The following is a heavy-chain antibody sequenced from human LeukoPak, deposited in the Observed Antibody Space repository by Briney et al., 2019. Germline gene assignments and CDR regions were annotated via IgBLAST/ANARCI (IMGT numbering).Heavy chain of an antibody. J-gene: IGHJ4*02. D-gene: IGHD3-16*01. CDR3: ARHYGP. CDR1: GGSFSGYY. V-gene: IGHV4-34*01. Sequence: PSETLSLTCAVHGGSFSGYYWSWIRKPPGKGLEWIGSIYYSGSTYNNPSLKSRVTISVDTSKNQFSLKLNSVTATDTAVYYCARHYGPWGQGTLVTVSS. CDR2: IYYSGST.